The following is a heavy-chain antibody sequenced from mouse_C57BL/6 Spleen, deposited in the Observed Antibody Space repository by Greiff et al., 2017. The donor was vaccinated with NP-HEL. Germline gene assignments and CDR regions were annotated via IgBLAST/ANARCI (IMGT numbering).Heavy chain of an antibody. CDR3: ARDGVDSGFAY. V-gene: IGHV5-4*01. Sequence: EVKLMESGGGLVKPGGSLKLSCAASGFTFSSYAMSWVRQTPEKRLEWVATISDGGSYTYYPDNVKGRFTISRDNAKNNLYLQMSHLKSEDTAMYYCARDGVDSGFAYWGQGTLVTVSA. CDR2: ISDGGSYT. CDR1: GFTFSSYA. D-gene: IGHD1-1*02. J-gene: IGHJ3*01.